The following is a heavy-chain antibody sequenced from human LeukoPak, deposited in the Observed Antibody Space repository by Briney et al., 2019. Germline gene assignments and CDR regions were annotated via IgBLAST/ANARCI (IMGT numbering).Heavy chain of an antibody. Sequence: PGGSLRLSCAASGFTFSSYSMNWVRQAPGKGLEWVSSISSSSSYIYYADSVKGRFTISRDNAKNSLYLQMNSLRVEDTAVYFCAKCLLLRSDDYAPFDYWGQGTLVTVSS. V-gene: IGHV3-21*04. CDR3: AKCLLLRSDDYAPFDY. CDR1: GFTFSSYS. J-gene: IGHJ4*02. CDR2: ISSSSSYI. D-gene: IGHD4-17*01.